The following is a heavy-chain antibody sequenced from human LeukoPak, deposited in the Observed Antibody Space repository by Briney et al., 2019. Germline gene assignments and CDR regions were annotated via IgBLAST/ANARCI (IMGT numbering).Heavy chain of an antibody. Sequence: ASVKVSCKAFGYTFTSNYMHWVRQAPGQGPEWMGVISPSGGSTTYAQKFQGRVTLTRDMSTSTAYMELSRLRSDDTAVYYCARVIRMSYYYDSSAFDAFDIWGQGTMVTVSS. J-gene: IGHJ3*02. V-gene: IGHV1-46*01. CDR3: ARVIRMSYYYDSSAFDAFDI. CDR2: ISPSGGST. D-gene: IGHD3-22*01. CDR1: GYTFTSNY.